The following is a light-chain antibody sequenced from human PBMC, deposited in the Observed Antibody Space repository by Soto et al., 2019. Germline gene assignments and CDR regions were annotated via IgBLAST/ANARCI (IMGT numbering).Light chain of an antibody. CDR1: QSVTSH. CDR3: QQLTNFRFT. CDR2: GVS. V-gene: IGKV3-15*01. J-gene: IGKJ2*01. Sequence: EVVMTQSPATVSVSPGERVTLSCRASQSVTSHLAWYQQRPGQAPRLLIYGVSTLQSGVPSRFSGSGSGTDFTLTISSLQPEDFATYYCQQLTNFRFTFGQGTKLDIK.